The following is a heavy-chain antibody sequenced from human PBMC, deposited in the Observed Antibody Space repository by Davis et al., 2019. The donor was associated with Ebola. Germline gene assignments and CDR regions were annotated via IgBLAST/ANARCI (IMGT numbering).Heavy chain of an antibody. V-gene: IGHV3-23*01. Sequence: PGGSLRLSCAASGFTFSSYAMSWVRQAPGKGLEWVSAISGSGGSTYYADSVKGRFTISRDNSKNTLYLQMNSLRAEDTAVYYCAKTGGDMVRGVIPAHYYYYMDVWGKGTTVTVSS. CDR1: GFTFSSYA. J-gene: IGHJ6*03. CDR2: ISGSGGST. D-gene: IGHD3-10*01. CDR3: AKTGGDMVRGVIPAHYYYYMDV.